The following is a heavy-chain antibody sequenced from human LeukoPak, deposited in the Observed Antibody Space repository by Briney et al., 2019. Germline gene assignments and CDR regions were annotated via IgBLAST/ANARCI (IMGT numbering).Heavy chain of an antibody. V-gene: IGHV1-2*06. Sequence: ASVKVSCKASGYTFTGYYMHWVRQAPGQGLEWMGRINPNSGGTNYAQKFQGRATMTRDTSISTAYMELSRLRSDDTAVYYCARGIVGATRGSAFDIWGQGTMVTVSS. J-gene: IGHJ3*02. CDR1: GYTFTGYY. CDR3: ARGIVGATRGSAFDI. D-gene: IGHD1-26*01. CDR2: INPNSGGT.